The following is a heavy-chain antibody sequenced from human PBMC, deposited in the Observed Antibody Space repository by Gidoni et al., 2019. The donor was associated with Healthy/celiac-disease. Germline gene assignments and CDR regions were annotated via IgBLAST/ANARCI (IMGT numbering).Heavy chain of an antibody. V-gene: IGHV1-69*01. CDR1: GGTFSSSA. J-gene: IGHJ6*03. D-gene: IGHD2-2*01. CDR2: IIPIFGTA. CDR3: ARGNGYQLPNYYYYYMDV. Sequence: QVQLVQSGAEVKKPGSSVKVSCKASGGTFSSSAISWVRQAPGQGLEWMGGIIPIFGTANYAQKFQGRVTITADESTSTAYMELSGLRSEDTAVYYCARGNGYQLPNYYYYYMDVWGKGTTVTVSS.